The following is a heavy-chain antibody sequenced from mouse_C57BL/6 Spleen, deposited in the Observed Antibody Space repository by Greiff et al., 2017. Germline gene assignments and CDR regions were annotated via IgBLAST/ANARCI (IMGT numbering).Heavy chain of an antibody. V-gene: IGHV1-50*01. Sequence: VQLQQPGAELVKPGASVKLSCKASGYTFTSYWMQWVKQRPGQGLEWIGEIDPSDSYTNYNQKFKGKATLTVDTSSSTAYMQLSSLTSEDSAVYYCARRPSITTVVAPDFDYWGQGTTLTVSS. CDR1: GYTFTSYW. CDR2: IDPSDSYT. J-gene: IGHJ2*01. CDR3: ARRPSITTVVAPDFDY. D-gene: IGHD1-1*01.